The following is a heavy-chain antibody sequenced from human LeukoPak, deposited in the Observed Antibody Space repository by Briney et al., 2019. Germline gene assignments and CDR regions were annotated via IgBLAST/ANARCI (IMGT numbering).Heavy chain of an antibody. CDR2: IYTSGST. D-gene: IGHD3-3*01. CDR3: ARGRRTIFGVVIRPYFDY. Sequence: SETLSLTCTVSGGSISSYYWSWIRQPPGKGLEWIGYIYTSGSTNYNPSLKSRVTISVDTSKNQFSLKLSSVTAADTAVYYCARGRRTIFGVVIRPYFDYWGQGTLVTVSS. V-gene: IGHV4-4*09. J-gene: IGHJ4*02. CDR1: GGSISSYY.